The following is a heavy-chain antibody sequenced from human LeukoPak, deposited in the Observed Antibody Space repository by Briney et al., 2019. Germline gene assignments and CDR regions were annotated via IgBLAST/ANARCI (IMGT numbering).Heavy chain of an antibody. J-gene: IGHJ4*02. CDR2: IYYSGST. CDR1: GGSISSGGYY. D-gene: IGHD5-12*01. Sequence: SQTLSLTCTVSGGSISSGGYYWSWIRQHPGKGLEWIGYIYYSGSTYHNPSLKSRVTISVDTPKNQFSLKLSSVTAADTAVYYCARGVDIVATTHFDYWGQGTLVTVSS. V-gene: IGHV4-31*03. CDR3: ARGVDIVATTHFDY.